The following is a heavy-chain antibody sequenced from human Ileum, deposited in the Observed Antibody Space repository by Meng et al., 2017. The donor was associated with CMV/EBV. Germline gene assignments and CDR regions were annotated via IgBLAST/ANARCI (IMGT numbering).Heavy chain of an antibody. CDR2: IYSSGST. D-gene: IGHD6-19*01. CDR1: GDSISSNF. Sequence: QVQRQESGSGLVKPSETLSLTCTVSGDSISSNFWSWIRQPAGKGLEWIGRIYSSGSTFYNPSLNSRVTMSVDTSKNQFSLSLASVTAADTAIYFCAREESVGIAVTGTFDYWGQGILVTASS. V-gene: IGHV4-4*07. J-gene: IGHJ4*02. CDR3: AREESVGIAVTGTFDY.